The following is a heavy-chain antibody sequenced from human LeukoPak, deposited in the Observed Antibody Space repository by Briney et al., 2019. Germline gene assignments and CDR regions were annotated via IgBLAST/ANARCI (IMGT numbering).Heavy chain of an antibody. CDR1: GFTFDDYA. CDR2: ISWNSETI. D-gene: IGHD5-12*01. J-gene: IGHJ4*02. Sequence: GGSLRLSCAVSGFTFDDYAMHWVRQVPGKGLEWVSGISWNSETIGYADSVKGRFTISRDNAKNSLYLQMNSLRAEDTALYYCATNGGGDSGYGNFDYWGQGTLVTVSS. CDR3: ATNGGGDSGYGNFDY. V-gene: IGHV3-9*01.